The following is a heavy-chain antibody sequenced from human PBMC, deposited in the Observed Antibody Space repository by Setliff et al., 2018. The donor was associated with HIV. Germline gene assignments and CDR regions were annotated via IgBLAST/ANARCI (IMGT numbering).Heavy chain of an antibody. V-gene: IGHV4-39*01. CDR1: GGSISSSVYY. CDR2: IYYSGST. CDR3: ARHYQHSWVGVDY. J-gene: IGHJ4*02. Sequence: SETLSLTCTVSGGSISSSVYYWGWIRQPPGKGLEWIGNIYYSGSTYYNPSLKSRITISVDTSKNQFSLKLSSVTAADTAVYYCARHYQHSWVGVDYWGQGTLVTVSS. D-gene: IGHD1-26*01.